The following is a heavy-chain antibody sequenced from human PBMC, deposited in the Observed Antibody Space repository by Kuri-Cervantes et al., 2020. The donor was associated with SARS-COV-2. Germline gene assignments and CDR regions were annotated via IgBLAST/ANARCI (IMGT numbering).Heavy chain of an antibody. CDR3: ASVYSSSSPDFDY. CDR1: GGSISSSSYY. V-gene: IGHV4-39*07. J-gene: IGHJ4*02. CDR2: IYYSGSI. D-gene: IGHD6-6*01. Sequence: SETLSLTCTVSGGSISSSSYYWGWIRQPPGKGLEWIGRIYYSGSIYYNPSLKSRVTISVDTSKNQFSLKLSSVTAADTAVYYCASVYSSSSPDFDYWGQGTLVTVSS.